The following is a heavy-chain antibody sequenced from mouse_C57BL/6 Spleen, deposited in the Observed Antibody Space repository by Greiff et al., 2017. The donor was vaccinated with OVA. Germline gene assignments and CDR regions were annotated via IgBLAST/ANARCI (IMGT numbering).Heavy chain of an antibody. Sequence: QVQLQQPGAELVMPGASVKLSCKASGYTFTSYWMHWVKQRPGQGLEWIGEIDPSDSYTNYNQKFKGKSTLTVDKSSSTAYMQLSSLTSEDSAVYYCATQGGYDYTPMEYWGEGNPVTVSP. CDR1: GYTFTSYW. J-gene: IGHJ4*01. D-gene: IGHD2-4*01. CDR3: ATQGGYDYTPMEY. CDR2: IDPSDSYT. V-gene: IGHV1-69*01.